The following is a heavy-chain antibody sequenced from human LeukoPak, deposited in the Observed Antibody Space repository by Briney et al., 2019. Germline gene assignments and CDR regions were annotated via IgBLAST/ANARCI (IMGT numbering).Heavy chain of an antibody. Sequence: SQTLSLTCAISGDSVSSNSAVWNWIRQSPSRGLEWLGRTYYRSKWYNDYALSVKSRISINPDTSKNRFSLQMNSVTPEDTAVYYCARGERDFEYWGQGTLVTVSS. J-gene: IGHJ4*02. CDR3: ARGERDFEY. V-gene: IGHV6-1*01. CDR1: GDSVSSNSAV. CDR2: TYYRSKWYN.